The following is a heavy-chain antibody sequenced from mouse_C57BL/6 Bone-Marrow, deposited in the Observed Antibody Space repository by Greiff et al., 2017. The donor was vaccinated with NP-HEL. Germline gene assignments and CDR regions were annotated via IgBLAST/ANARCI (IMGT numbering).Heavy chain of an antibody. J-gene: IGHJ2*01. CDR3: ARYYGSSYYFDY. D-gene: IGHD1-1*01. Sequence: VVESGASVKISCKASGYAFSSYWMNWVKQRPGKGLEWIGQIYPGDGDTNYNGKFKGKATLTADKSSSTAYMQLSSLTSEDSAVYFCARYYGSSYYFDYWGQGTTLTVSS. CDR1: GYAFSSYW. V-gene: IGHV1-80*01. CDR2: IYPGDGDT.